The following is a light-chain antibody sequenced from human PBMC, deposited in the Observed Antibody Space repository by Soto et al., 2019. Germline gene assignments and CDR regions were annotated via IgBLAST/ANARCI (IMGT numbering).Light chain of an antibody. J-gene: IGLJ1*01. CDR2: KVS. V-gene: IGLV2-14*01. CDR3: TSPTPGSLYV. CDR1: SSDVGGYNY. Sequence: QSALTHPASVSGSPGQSITISCTGTSSDVGGYNYVSWYQQYPGRVPKLLIYKVSNRPSGFSNRFSCSKSGNTASLTSSGLQAEDEADYFCTSPTPGSLYVFGSGIKLTVL.